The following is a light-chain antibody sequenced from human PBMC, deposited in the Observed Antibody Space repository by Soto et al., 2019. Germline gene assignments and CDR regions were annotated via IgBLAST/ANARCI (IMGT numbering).Light chain of an antibody. V-gene: IGLV2-14*01. CDR3: SSYTSSSTPYV. Sequence: SVLTQPASVSGSPGQSITISCTGTSSDVGGYNYVSWYQQHPGKAPKLMIYEVSNRASGVSNRFSGSKSGNTASLTISGLQAEDETDYYCSSYTSSSTPYVFGTGTKATVL. J-gene: IGLJ1*01. CDR1: SSDVGGYNY. CDR2: EVS.